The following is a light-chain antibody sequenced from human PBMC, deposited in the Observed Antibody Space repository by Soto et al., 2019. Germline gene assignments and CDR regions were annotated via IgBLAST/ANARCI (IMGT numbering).Light chain of an antibody. Sequence: QSALTQPASVSGSPGQSITISCTGTSSDIGSYNLVSWYQQHPGKAPKLMIYEVSKRPSGVSNRFSGSKSGNTASLTISRLQAEDEADYYCCSYAGSNTPYVFGTGTKVTVL. CDR2: EVS. J-gene: IGLJ1*01. V-gene: IGLV2-23*02. CDR1: SSDIGSYNL. CDR3: CSYAGSNTPYV.